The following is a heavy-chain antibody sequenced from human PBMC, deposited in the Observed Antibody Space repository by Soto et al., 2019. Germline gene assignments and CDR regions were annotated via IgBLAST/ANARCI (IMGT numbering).Heavy chain of an antibody. J-gene: IGHJ6*02. V-gene: IGHV4-31*03. Sequence: QVQLQESGPGLVKPSQTLSLTCTVSGGSISSGGYYWSWIRQHPGKGLEWIGYIYYSGSTYYNPLLKSRVTISVDTSKNQFSLKLSSVTAADTAVYYCVRGGRRSPVMDVWGQGTTVTVSS. CDR2: IYYSGST. CDR1: GGSISSGGYY. CDR3: VRGGRRSPVMDV.